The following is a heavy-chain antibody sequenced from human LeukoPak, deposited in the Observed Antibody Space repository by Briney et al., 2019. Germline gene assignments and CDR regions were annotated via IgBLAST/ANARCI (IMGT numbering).Heavy chain of an antibody. Sequence: PGGSLRLSCAASGFTFNSYDMHWVRQAPGKGLEWVSAIGSGGGSTDYADSVQGRFTISRDNSKSTLYLQMNSLRAEDTAVYYCAKGFLGGTDQYFDSWGQGTLVTVSS. V-gene: IGHV3-23*01. J-gene: IGHJ4*02. CDR3: AKGFLGGTDQYFDS. CDR2: IGSGGGST. CDR1: GFTFNSYD. D-gene: IGHD6-19*01.